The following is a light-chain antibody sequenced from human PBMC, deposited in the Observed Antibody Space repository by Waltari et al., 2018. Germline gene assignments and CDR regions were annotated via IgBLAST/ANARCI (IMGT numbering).Light chain of an antibody. CDR3: QQYDSYSWT. CDR2: KAS. J-gene: IGKJ1*01. CDR1: QSIRSW. V-gene: IGKV1-5*03. Sequence: DLQMTQSPSTLSASVGDRVTITCRASQSIRSWLAWYQPNPGQAPKLLIYKASSLESAIPSRFSGSGSGTEFTLTISSLQPDDVATYYCQQYDSYSWTFGQGTKVEIK.